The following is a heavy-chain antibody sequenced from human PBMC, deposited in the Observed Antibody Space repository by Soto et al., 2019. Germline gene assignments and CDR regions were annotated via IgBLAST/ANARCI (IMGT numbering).Heavy chain of an antibody. CDR1: GFTFGSYA. D-gene: IGHD2-21*02. Sequence: GGSLRLSCVASGFTFGSYAMTWVRRAPGQGLEWVSTINDNGNLRYYAESVRGRFTCSRDNSKNPLYLQRNSLRAEDSARYYCAKAFGDWYPFEKWGLGALVTVSS. J-gene: IGHJ4*02. CDR2: INDNGNLR. CDR3: AKAFGDWYPFEK. V-gene: IGHV3-23*01.